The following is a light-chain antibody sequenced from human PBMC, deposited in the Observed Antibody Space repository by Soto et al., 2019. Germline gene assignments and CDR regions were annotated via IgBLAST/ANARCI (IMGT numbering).Light chain of an antibody. CDR1: SSNIGAGYD. V-gene: IGLV1-40*01. Sequence: QSVLTQPPSVSGAPGQRVTISCTGSSSNIGAGYDVHWYQQLPGTAPKLLIYGNSNRPSGVPDRFSGSKSGTSASLAITGLQAEDEADYYCQSYDSSLSFNPVFGGGTKLTVL. CDR3: QSYDSSLSFNPV. J-gene: IGLJ3*02. CDR2: GNS.